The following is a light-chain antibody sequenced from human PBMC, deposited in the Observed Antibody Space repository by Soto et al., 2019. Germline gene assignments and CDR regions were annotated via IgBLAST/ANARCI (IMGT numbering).Light chain of an antibody. CDR3: SSYGGSNTVV. CDR2: EVS. CDR1: SSDVGGYNY. V-gene: IGLV2-8*01. Sequence: IXCTGSSSDVGGYNYVSWYQQHPGKAPKLMIYEVSKRPSGVPDRLSGPKSGNTASLTVSGLQAEDEADYYCSSYGGSNTVVFGGGTKLTVL. J-gene: IGLJ2*01.